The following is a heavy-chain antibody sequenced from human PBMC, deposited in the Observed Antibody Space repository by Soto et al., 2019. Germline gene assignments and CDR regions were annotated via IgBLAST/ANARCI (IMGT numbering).Heavy chain of an antibody. CDR3: AGEPRDGDPDKAYDY. D-gene: IGHD4-17*01. V-gene: IGHV1-69*01. Sequence: QVQLVQSGAEVKQPGSSVKVSCKASGGTFSSYAISWVRQAPGQGLEWMGGIIPIFGTANSAQKFQGRVTIIADESTSTANMELSSLRSEDTAVYYCAGEPRDGDPDKAYDYWGQGTLVTVSS. J-gene: IGHJ4*02. CDR2: IIPIFGTA. CDR1: GGTFSSYA.